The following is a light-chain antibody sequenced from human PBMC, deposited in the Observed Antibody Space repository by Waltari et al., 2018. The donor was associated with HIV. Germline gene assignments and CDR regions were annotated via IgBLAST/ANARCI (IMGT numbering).Light chain of an antibody. CDR3: QSFHGITAV. CDR1: TGRVASKY. J-gene: IGLJ3*02. V-gene: IGLV6-57*02. Sequence: NFMLTQPHSVSASPRKTVTISCTGSTGRVASKYVPWYQQRPGSAPTTVIYKDYQIPSGVPDRFSGSINSSSNSASLTISVLKTKDEADYYCQSFHGITAVFGGGTKLTVL. CDR2: KDY.